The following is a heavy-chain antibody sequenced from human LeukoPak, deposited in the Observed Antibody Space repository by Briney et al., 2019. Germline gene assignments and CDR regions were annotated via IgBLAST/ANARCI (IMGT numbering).Heavy chain of an antibody. CDR2: IYHSGST. CDR1: GGSISSGGYS. D-gene: IGHD5-12*01. V-gene: IGHV4-30-2*01. CDR3: ARLSGYDADY. J-gene: IGHJ4*02. Sequence: SETLSLTCAVSGGSISSGGYSWSWIRQPPGKGLEWIGYIYHSGSTYYNPSPKSRVTISVDRSKNQFSLKLSSVTAADTAVYYCARLSGYDADYWGQGTLVTVSS.